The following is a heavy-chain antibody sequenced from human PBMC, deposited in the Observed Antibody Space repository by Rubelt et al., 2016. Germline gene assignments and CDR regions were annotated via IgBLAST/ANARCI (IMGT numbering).Heavy chain of an antibody. CDR3: AALDSSIWGR. J-gene: IGHJ4*02. Sequence: QVQLVQSENEVKTPGASVTVSCKASGYRYDTFGFTWLRQAPGQGPEWMGWISFHNANSLHAQKFLGRLTLTKETSTSTAFMKLSVLRPDDTATYYCAALDSSIWGRWGQGTRVIVT. CDR2: ISFHNANS. D-gene: IGHD3-16*01. CDR1: GYRYDTFG. V-gene: IGHV1-18*01.